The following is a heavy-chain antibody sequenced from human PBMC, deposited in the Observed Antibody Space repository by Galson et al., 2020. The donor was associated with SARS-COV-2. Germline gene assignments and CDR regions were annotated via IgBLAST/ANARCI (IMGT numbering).Heavy chain of an antibody. CDR1: GFSLSTSGVG. J-gene: IGHJ4*02. D-gene: IGHD3-16*01. CDR2: IYWDDDK. V-gene: IGHV2-5*02. CDR3: AHRPGGVLNPYVDY. Sequence: SGPTLVIPTQTLTLTCTFSGFSLSTSGVGVGWIRQPPGKALEWLALIYWDDDKRYSPSLKSRLTITKDTSKNQVVLTMTNMDPVDTATYYWAHRPGGVLNPYVDYWGQGTLVTVSS.